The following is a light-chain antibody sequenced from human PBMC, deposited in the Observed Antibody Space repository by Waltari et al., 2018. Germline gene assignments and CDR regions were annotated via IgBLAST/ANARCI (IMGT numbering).Light chain of an antibody. Sequence: NFMLTQPHSVSESPGKTVIISCTRSSGSIASNFVQWSQQRPGRAPTTVILEDNERPPGVPYRFSSSIDSSSNSGSLTISGLRTEDEADYYCQSYDTTTHWVFGGGTKLTVL. J-gene: IGLJ3*02. CDR3: QSYDTTTHWV. CDR2: EDN. V-gene: IGLV6-57*03. CDR1: SGSIASNF.